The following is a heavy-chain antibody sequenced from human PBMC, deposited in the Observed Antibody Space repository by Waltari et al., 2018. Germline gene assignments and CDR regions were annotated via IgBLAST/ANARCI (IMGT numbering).Heavy chain of an antibody. D-gene: IGHD5-12*01. CDR3: ATYIGASVGTAAFDV. CDR2: VFYSGTT. J-gene: IGHJ3*01. Sequence: QLQLQESGPRLVRPSETLSLICRVSGVSITSNRHYWAWIRPSPGQGLELIGTVFYSGTTYISPSLKSRVSVSRDTSKNQVSLILGSVTAADMAVYYCATYIGASVGTAAFDVWGQGTMVTVSS. V-gene: IGHV4-39*01. CDR1: GVSITSNRHY.